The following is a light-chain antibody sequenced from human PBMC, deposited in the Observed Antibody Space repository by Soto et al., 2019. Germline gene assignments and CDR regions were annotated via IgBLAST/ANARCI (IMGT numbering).Light chain of an antibody. V-gene: IGKV1-5*01. J-gene: IGKJ3*01. CDR1: QSISSW. Sequence: DIQMTQSPSTLSASVGDRVTITCRASQSISSWLAWYQQKPGKAPKLLIYDASSLESGVPSRFSVSGHGTEFTLTISSLQPDDFATYYCQHYNSYFTFFTFVPGTKVDIK. CDR3: QHYNSYFTFFT. CDR2: DAS.